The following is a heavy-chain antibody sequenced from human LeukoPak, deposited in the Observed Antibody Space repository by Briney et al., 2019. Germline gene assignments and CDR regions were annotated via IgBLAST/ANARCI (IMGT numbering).Heavy chain of an antibody. CDR3: AKGSSAGRTPFDY. CDR2: ISGSGGST. Sequence: GGSLRLSCAASGFTFSSYAMSWVRQAPGRGLEWVSPISGSGGSTYYADSVKGRFTISRDNSKNTLYLLMNRLRAEDTAVYYCAKGSSAGRTPFDYWGQGTLVTVSS. D-gene: IGHD1/OR15-1a*01. CDR1: GFTFSSYA. V-gene: IGHV3-23*01. J-gene: IGHJ4*02.